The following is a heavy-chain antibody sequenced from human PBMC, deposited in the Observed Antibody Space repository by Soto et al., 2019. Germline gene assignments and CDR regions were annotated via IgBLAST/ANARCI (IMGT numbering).Heavy chain of an antibody. Sequence: TLSLTCTVSCGSISSYYWSWIRQSPGKGLEWIGYIYYSGNTNYNPSLKSRVTISVDASKNQFSLNLSSVTAADTAVYYCARVDPYGSGSYPSPVDYWGQGTLVTVSS. CDR3: ARVDPYGSGSYPSPVDY. D-gene: IGHD3-10*01. J-gene: IGHJ4*02. CDR1: CGSISSYY. V-gene: IGHV4-59*01. CDR2: IYYSGNT.